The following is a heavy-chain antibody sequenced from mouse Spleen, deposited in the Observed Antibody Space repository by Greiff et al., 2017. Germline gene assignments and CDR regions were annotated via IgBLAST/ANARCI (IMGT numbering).Heavy chain of an antibody. CDR1: GFTFSSYT. Sequence: EVKLVESGGGLVKPGGSLKLSCAASGFTFSSYTMSWVRQTPAKRLEWVATISSGGGNTYYPDSVKGRFTISRDNARNTLYLQMSSLRSEDTAMYYCARRTSYYSYDFDYWGQGTTLTVSS. D-gene: IGHD2-12*01. V-gene: IGHV5-9*04. J-gene: IGHJ2*01. CDR3: ARRTSYYSYDFDY. CDR2: ISSGGGNT.